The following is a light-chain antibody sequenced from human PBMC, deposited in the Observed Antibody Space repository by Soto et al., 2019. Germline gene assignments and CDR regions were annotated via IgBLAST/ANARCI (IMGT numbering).Light chain of an antibody. V-gene: IGKV3-20*01. CDR1: QSVSSSY. CDR2: AAS. J-gene: IGKJ1*01. CDR3: QQYGSSSWT. Sequence: EIVLTQSPGTLSSSPGERATLSCRASQSVSSSYFAWYQQKPGQAPRLLIYAASSRATGIPDRFSGSGSGTDFTLTICILEPEDFAVYYCQQYGSSSWTFGQGPRVEI.